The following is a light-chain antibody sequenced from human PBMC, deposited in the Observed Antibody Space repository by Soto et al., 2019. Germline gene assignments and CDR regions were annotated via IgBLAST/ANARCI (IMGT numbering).Light chain of an antibody. CDR2: DAS. V-gene: IGKV1-33*01. CDR3: QQYCDLPYT. CDR1: QDIRNY. J-gene: IGKJ2*01. Sequence: DIQMTQSPSSLSASVGDRVTITCQASQDIRNYLIWYQQKPGKAPKLLVYDASTLETGAPSRFSGSGSGTDFSFTISSLQPEDIATYYCQQYCDLPYTFGQGTKLEIK.